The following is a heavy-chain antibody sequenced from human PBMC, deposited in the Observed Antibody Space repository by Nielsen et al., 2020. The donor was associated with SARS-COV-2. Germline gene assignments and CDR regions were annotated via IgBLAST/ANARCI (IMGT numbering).Heavy chain of an antibody. J-gene: IGHJ4*02. CDR2: IRSKADGGTT. D-gene: IGHD3-9*01. CDR3: TTNYDVLTGLES. V-gene: IGHV3-15*01. CDR1: GFIFSNAL. Sequence: GESPKIPCAASGFIFSNALMTWVRQAPGKGLEWVGRIRSKADGGTTDYAAPVKSRFTISRDDSKNTLYLLMNSLRIEDTGVYYCTTNYDVLTGLESWGQGALVTVSS.